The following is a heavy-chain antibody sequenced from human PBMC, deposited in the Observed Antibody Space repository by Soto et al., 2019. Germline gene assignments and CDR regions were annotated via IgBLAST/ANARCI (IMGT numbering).Heavy chain of an antibody. D-gene: IGHD3-9*01. V-gene: IGHV3-7*01. CDR1: GFTFSSYW. Sequence: PGGSLRLSCAASGFTFSSYWMSWVRQAPGKGLEWVANIKQDGSEKYYVDSVKGRFTISRDNAKNSLYLQMNSLRAEDTAVYYCASYYQGYYDILTGYYRVVGYFDYWGQGTLVTVSS. CDR2: IKQDGSEK. CDR3: ASYYQGYYDILTGYYRVVGYFDY. J-gene: IGHJ4*02.